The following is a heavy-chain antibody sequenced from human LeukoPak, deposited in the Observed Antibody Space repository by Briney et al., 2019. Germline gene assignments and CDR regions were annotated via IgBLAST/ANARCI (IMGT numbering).Heavy chain of an antibody. CDR3: ARDVAYDSSGYPHDY. CDR2: ISAYKGNT. CDR1: GYTFNSYG. J-gene: IGHJ4*02. Sequence: ASVKVSCKASGYTFNSYGISWVRQAPGQGLEWMGWISAYKGNTNYAQKFQGRVTMTRDTSISTAYMELSRLRSDDTAVYYCARDVAYDSSGYPHDYWGQGTLVTVSS. V-gene: IGHV1-18*01. D-gene: IGHD3-22*01.